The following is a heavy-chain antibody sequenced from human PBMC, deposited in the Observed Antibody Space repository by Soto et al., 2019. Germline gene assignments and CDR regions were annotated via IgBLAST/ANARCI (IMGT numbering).Heavy chain of an antibody. CDR2: INPNSGGT. J-gene: IGHJ6*02. Sequence: ASVKVSCKASGYTFTGYYMHWVRQAPGQGLEWMGWINPNSGGTNYAQKFQGRVTMTRDTSISTAYMELSRLRSDDTAVYYCARVRRVAARPLYYYGMDVWGQGTTVTVSS. D-gene: IGHD6-6*01. V-gene: IGHV1-2*02. CDR3: ARVRRVAARPLYYYGMDV. CDR1: GYTFTGYY.